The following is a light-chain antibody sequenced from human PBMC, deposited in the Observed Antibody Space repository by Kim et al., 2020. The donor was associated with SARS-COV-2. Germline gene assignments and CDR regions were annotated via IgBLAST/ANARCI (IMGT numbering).Light chain of an antibody. CDR1: QGFSNY. J-gene: IGKJ3*01. CDR3: QQYNAYPRT. CDR2: DAS. Sequence: DIQMTQSPSSLSPSVGDRVNLTCRARQGFSNYFAWYQQKPGKAPKSLIYDASTLHSGVPPKFSGSGSGTDFTLTISSLQPEDFATYYCQQYNAYPRTFGRGTKVDIK. V-gene: IGKV1-16*02.